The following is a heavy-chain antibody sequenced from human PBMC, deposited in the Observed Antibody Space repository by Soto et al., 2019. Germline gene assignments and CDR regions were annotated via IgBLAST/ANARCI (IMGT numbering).Heavy chain of an antibody. D-gene: IGHD3-9*01. CDR3: ARTHQALRYFELYYYYGMDV. J-gene: IGHJ6*02. CDR1: GGTFSSYA. Sequence: SVKVSCKASGGTFSSYAISWVRQAPGQGLEWMGGIIPIFGTANYAQKFQGRVTITADESTSTAYMELSSLRSEDTAVYYCARTHQALRYFELYYYYGMDVWGQGTTVTVSS. CDR2: IIPIFGTA. V-gene: IGHV1-69*13.